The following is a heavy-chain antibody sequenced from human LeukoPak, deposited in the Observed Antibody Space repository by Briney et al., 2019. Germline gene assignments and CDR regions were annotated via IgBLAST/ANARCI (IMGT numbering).Heavy chain of an antibody. V-gene: IGHV3-33*01. Sequence: GGSLRLSCAAPGFTFSSYGMHWVRQAPGKGLEWVAVIWYDGSNKYHADSVKGRFTISRDNSKNTLYLQMNSLRAEDTAVYYCARDRGSYWDGGNDYWGQGTLVTVSS. D-gene: IGHD1-26*01. J-gene: IGHJ4*02. CDR1: GFTFSSYG. CDR3: ARDRGSYWDGGNDY. CDR2: IWYDGSNK.